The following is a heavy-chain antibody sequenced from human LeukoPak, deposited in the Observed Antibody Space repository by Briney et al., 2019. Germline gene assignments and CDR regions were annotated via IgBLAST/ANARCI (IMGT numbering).Heavy chain of an antibody. CDR3: ARSSVKGGYAYYYYYYMDV. D-gene: IGHD3-22*01. V-gene: IGHV1-69*13. CDR2: IIPIFRTA. J-gene: IGHJ6*03. CDR1: GGTFTSYA. Sequence: GASVKVSCKASGGTFTSYAISWGRQAPGQGLEWMGGIIPIFRTANYEQKFQGRVTITADESTSTAHMELSSLRSEDTAVYYCARSSVKGGYAYYYYYYMDVWGKGTTVTVSS.